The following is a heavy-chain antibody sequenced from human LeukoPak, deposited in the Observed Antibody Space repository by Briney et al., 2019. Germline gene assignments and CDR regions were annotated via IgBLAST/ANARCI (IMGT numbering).Heavy chain of an antibody. V-gene: IGHV3-23*01. CDR2: IFGSGGST. CDR3: ARTTTGYSSGRFPGWPVDY. CDR1: GFTFSSYA. J-gene: IGHJ4*02. Sequence: GGSLRLSCAASGFTFSSYAMYWVRQAPGKGLEWVSGIFGSGGSTHYADSVKGRFTISRDNSKNTVYLQMNSLRAEDTAVYYCARTTTGYSSGRFPGWPVDYWGQGTLVTVSS. D-gene: IGHD6-19*01.